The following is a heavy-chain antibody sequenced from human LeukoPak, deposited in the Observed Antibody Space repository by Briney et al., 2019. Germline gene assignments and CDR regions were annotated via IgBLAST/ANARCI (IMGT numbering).Heavy chain of an antibody. CDR1: GGSFSVDY. Sequence: PSETLSLTCAVYGGSFSVDYWSWSRQPPGKGRGWSGEINHSGSTNYNPSLKSRVTISVDTSKKQFSLMFSSVTAADTAVYYCARGRDSSGYYAEDFDYWGQGTLVTVSS. D-gene: IGHD3-22*01. J-gene: IGHJ4*02. V-gene: IGHV4-34*01. CDR3: ARGRDSSGYYAEDFDY. CDR2: INHSGST.